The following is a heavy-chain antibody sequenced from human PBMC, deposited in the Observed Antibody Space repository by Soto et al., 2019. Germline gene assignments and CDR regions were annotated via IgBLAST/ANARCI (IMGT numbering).Heavy chain of an antibody. CDR1: SGSIRTSY. CDR3: ARLQYTVVTPIDM. J-gene: IGHJ3*02. CDR2: IHNSGNT. V-gene: IGHV4-59*01. Sequence: QVQLQESGPGLVKPSETLSLTCTVPSGSIRTSYWTWIRQFPGKRLEWIAHIHNSGNTNSNPSLKSRVTNSMDTSKNQISLRLTSVTAADTAMYYCARLQYTVVTPIDMWGQGTMVTVSS. D-gene: IGHD2-21*02.